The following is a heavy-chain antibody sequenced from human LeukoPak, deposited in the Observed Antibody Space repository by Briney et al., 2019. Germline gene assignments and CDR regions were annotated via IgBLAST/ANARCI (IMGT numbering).Heavy chain of an antibody. CDR3: ARHVSVHYSSFDY. J-gene: IGHJ4*02. CDR1: GESFSGYY. CDR2: INHSGST. Sequence: SETLSLTCAVYGESFSGYYWTWIRQPPGKGLEWIGEINHSGSTNYNPSLKSRVTISLDTSKNQFSLELSSVTAADTAVYYCARHVSVHYSSFDYWGRGTLVTVSS. V-gene: IGHV4-34*01. D-gene: IGHD2-15*01.